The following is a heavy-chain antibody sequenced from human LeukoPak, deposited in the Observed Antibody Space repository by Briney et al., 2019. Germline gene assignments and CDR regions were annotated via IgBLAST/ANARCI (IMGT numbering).Heavy chain of an antibody. Sequence: LSCXAWGFTFXSXXMQGVXQXXGXGXEWVAVIWYDGINKYYADSVKRRFTISRDNSKNTLYLQMNSLRAEDTAVYYCAREGIGQGIDYWGQGTLVTVSS. CDR3: AREGIGQGIDY. CDR2: IWYDGINK. D-gene: IGHD6-13*01. CDR1: GFTFXSXX. J-gene: IGHJ4*02. V-gene: IGHV3-33*01.